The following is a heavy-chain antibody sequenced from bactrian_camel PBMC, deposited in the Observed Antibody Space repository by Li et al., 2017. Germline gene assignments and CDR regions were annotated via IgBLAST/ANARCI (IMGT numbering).Heavy chain of an antibody. CDR3: ATDDDTVVAGADFGY. Sequence: HVQLVESGGGSVQPGGSVRLPCVASGPIEPDYCMGWFRQAPGKGLEWVSSINSGGGTTYYADSVKGRFTISRDNAKNTLYLQMNSPKSEDTALYYCATDDDTVVAGADFGYWGQGTQVTVS. CDR2: INSGGGTT. D-gene: IGHD6*01. J-gene: IGHJ6*01. CDR1: GPIEPDYC. V-gene: IGHV3S1*01.